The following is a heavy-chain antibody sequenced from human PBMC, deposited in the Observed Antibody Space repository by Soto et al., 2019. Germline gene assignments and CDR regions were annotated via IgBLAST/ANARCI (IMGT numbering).Heavy chain of an antibody. V-gene: IGHV3-23*01. Sequence: GGSLRLSCAASGFTFSSYGMSWVRQTPGKGLEWVSGISGSGNNTFYADSVKGRFTISRDNSKNTLYLQMNGLRAEDTAIYYCAKQWISVADSPRNWFDPWGQGTLVTVSS. CDR1: GFTFSSYG. CDR2: ISGSGNNT. J-gene: IGHJ5*02. D-gene: IGHD6-19*01. CDR3: AKQWISVADSPRNWFDP.